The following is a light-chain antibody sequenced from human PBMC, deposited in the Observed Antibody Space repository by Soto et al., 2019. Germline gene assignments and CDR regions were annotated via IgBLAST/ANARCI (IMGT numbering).Light chain of an antibody. J-gene: IGKJ1*01. CDR1: QSISTW. CDR2: KAS. CDR3: QQYNSSPWT. Sequence: DIQMTQSPSTLSASVGDRVTITCRASQSISTWLAWYQQKPGKAPKLLIYKASSLDSGVPSRFSRSGSGTEFTLTISSLQPDDFATYYCQQYNSSPWTFGQGTKVEIK. V-gene: IGKV1-5*03.